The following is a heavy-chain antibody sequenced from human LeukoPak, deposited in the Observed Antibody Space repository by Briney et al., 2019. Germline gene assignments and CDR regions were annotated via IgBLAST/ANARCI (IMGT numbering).Heavy chain of an antibody. CDR2: IYPSDSET. CDR1: GYIFTSYW. D-gene: IGHD1-26*01. V-gene: IGHV5-51*01. CDR3: ARRRSGSYIDY. J-gene: IGHJ4*02. Sequence: GASLKISCKGSGYIFTSYWIGWVRQMPGKGLEWMGIIYPSDSETRYSPSFQGQVTISVDKSISTAYLQWSSLKASDTAMYYCARRRSGSYIDYWGQGTLVTVSS.